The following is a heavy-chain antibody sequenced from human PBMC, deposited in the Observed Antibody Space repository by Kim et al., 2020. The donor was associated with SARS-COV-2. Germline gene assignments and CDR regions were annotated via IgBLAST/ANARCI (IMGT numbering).Heavy chain of an antibody. J-gene: IGHJ5*02. CDR1: GGSISSSSYY. D-gene: IGHD3-10*01. CDR3: ARDRGFGELYIWFDP. CDR2: IYYSGST. V-gene: IGHV4-39*07. Sequence: SETLSLTCTVSGGSISSSSYYWVWIRQPPGKGLEWIGSIYYSGSTYYNPSLKSRVTISVDTSKNQFSLKLSSVTAADTAVYYCARDRGFGELYIWFDPWGQGTLVTVSS.